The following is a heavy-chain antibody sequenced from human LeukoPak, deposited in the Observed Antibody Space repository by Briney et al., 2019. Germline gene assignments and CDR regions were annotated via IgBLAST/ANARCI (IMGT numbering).Heavy chain of an antibody. CDR3: ARDRGDQFTDYWSGYKGIGY. J-gene: IGHJ4*02. CDR1: GFTFSRYS. Sequence: GGSLRLSCAASGFTFSRYSMNWVRQAPGKGLEWVSSISSSSSYIYYTDSVKGRFTISRDNAKNSLSLQMNSLRAEDTAVYYCARDRGDQFTDYWSGYKGIGYWGQGALVTVSS. V-gene: IGHV3-21*01. CDR2: ISSSSSYI. D-gene: IGHD3-3*01.